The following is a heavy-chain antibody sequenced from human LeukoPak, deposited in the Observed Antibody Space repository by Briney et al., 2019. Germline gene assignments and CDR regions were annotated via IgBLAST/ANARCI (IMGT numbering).Heavy chain of an antibody. J-gene: IGHJ4*02. V-gene: IGHV4-59*01. CDR2: IYYSGST. Sequence: SETLSPTCTVSGGSISSYYWSWIRQPPGKGLEWIGYIYYSGSTNYNPSLKSRVTISVDTSKNQFSLKLSPVTASDTAVYYCARDNSYGIDYWGQGTLVTVSS. CDR1: GGSISSYY. CDR3: ARDNSYGIDY. D-gene: IGHD5-18*01.